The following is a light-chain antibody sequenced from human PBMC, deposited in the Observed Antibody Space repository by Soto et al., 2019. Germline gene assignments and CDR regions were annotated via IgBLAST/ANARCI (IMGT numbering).Light chain of an antibody. CDR1: NSDVNY. J-gene: IGLJ1*01. CDR3: SSSISSNTFV. Sequence: QSVLTQPASVSGAPGQSITISCTATNSDVNYVSWHQQHPGKAPKLMIYGVINRSSGVSTRLSGSKSGNTASLTISGLQAEDEADYYCSSSISSNTFVFGTGTKLTVL. V-gene: IGLV2-14*01. CDR2: GVI.